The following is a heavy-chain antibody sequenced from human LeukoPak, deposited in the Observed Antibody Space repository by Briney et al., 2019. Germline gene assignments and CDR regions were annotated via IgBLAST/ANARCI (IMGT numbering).Heavy chain of an antibody. D-gene: IGHD3-10*01. CDR1: GFTFSSYG. J-gene: IGHJ6*03. CDR3: AKDMGSGNYYYMDV. Sequence: PGGSLRLSCAASGFTFSSYGMHWVRQAPGKGLEWVAFIRYDGSNKYYADSVKGRFTISRDNSKNTLYLQMNSLRAEDTAVYYCAKDMGSGNYYYMDVWGKGTTVTISS. CDR2: IRYDGSNK. V-gene: IGHV3-30*02.